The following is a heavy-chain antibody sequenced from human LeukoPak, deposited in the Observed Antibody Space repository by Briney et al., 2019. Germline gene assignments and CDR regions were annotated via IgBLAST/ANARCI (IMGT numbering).Heavy chain of an antibody. CDR3: ARDGTVNWFDP. D-gene: IGHD4-17*01. CDR2: IYTSGST. CDR1: GGSISSGSYY. Sequence: TASETLSLTCTASGGSISSGSYYWSWIRQPAGKGLEWIGRIYTSGSTNYNPSLKSRVTISVDTSKNQFSLKLSSVTAADTAVYYCARDGTVNWFDPWGQGTLVTVSS. V-gene: IGHV4-61*02. J-gene: IGHJ5*02.